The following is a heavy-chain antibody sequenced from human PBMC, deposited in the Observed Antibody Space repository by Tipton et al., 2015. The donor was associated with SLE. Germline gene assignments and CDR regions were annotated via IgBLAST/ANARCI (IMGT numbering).Heavy chain of an antibody. J-gene: IGHJ6*03. CDR3: ATVGTTLQKYYMDV. D-gene: IGHD7-27*01. V-gene: IGHV3-74*01. CDR1: GFPFSNYW. Sequence: SLRLSCSASGFPFSNYWIHWVRQVAGRGLVWVSRINNDGSVTSYADSVKGRFTLSRDNAKRTVFLQMDSLRVDDTATYYCATVGTTLQKYYMDVWGKGTTVTVSS. CDR2: INNDGSVT.